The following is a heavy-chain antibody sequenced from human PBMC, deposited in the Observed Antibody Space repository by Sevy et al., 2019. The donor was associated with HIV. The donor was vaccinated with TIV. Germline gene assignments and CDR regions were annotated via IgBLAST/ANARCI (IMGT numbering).Heavy chain of an antibody. Sequence: GGSLRLSCAASGFNFRTYSMNWVRQAPGKGLEWLSSISDDSRYIYYSDSVKGRFTISRANAKNLLFLQMINLRVEDTAIYYCARDFTIFGVVSGIDYWGQGNLVTVSS. J-gene: IGHJ4*02. D-gene: IGHD3-3*01. CDR1: GFNFRTYS. CDR3: ARDFTIFGVVSGIDY. V-gene: IGHV3-21*04. CDR2: ISDDSRYI.